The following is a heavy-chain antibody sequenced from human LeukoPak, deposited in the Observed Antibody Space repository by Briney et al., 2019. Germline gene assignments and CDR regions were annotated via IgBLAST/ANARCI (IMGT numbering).Heavy chain of an antibody. CDR1: GFTFSSYA. D-gene: IGHD3-22*01. V-gene: IGHV3-23*01. CDR2: ISGSGGST. J-gene: IGHJ4*02. Sequence: GGSLRLSCAASGFTFSSYAMSWVRQAPGKGLEWVSAISGSGGSTYYADSVKGRFTISRDNSKNTQYLQMNSLRAEDTAVYYCAKEKHYYDSSGYAYWGQGTLVTVSS. CDR3: AKEKHYYDSSGYAY.